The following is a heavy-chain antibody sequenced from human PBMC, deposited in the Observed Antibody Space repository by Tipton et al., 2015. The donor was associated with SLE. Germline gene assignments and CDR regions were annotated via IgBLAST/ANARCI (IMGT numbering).Heavy chain of an antibody. V-gene: IGHV3-20*04. CDR2: INWNGGSV. Sequence: GSLRLSCAASGFTFDDYGMSWVRQAPGKGLEWVSGINWNGGSVGYADSLKGRFTISRDNAKNFLYLQMNSLRAEDTALYYCATDLRSGSYTYYYYGMDVWGQGTTVTVSS. D-gene: IGHD3-10*01. J-gene: IGHJ6*02. CDR1: GFTFDDYG. CDR3: ATDLRSGSYTYYYYGMDV.